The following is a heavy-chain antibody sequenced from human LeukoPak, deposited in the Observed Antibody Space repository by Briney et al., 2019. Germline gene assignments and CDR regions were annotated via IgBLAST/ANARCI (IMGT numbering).Heavy chain of an antibody. V-gene: IGHV5-51*01. CDR1: GYSFTSYW. CDR2: IYPGDSDT. Sequence: GESLKISCKGSGYSFTSYWIGWVRQMPGKGLEWMGMIYPGDSDTRYSPSFQGQVTISADKSISTAYLQWSSLKASDTAMYYCARRVLNYDSSGYYGGLDPWGQGTLVTVSS. J-gene: IGHJ5*02. CDR3: ARRVLNYDSSGYYGGLDP. D-gene: IGHD3-22*01.